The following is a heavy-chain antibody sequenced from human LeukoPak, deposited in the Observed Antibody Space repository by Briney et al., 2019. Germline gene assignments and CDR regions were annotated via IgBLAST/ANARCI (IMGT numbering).Heavy chain of an antibody. CDR3: ARQGVVASDAFDI. V-gene: IGHV1-2*02. J-gene: IGHJ3*02. CDR2: INPNSGGT. D-gene: IGHD3-22*01. CDR1: GYTFTGYY. Sequence: ASVKVSCKASGYTFTGYYMHWVRQAPGQGLGWMGWINPNSGGTNYAQKFQGRVTMTRDTSISTAYMELSRLRSDDTAVYYCARQGVVASDAFDIWGQGTMVTVSS.